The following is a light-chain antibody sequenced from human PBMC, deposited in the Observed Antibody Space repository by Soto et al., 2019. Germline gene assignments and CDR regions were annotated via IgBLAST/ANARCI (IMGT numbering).Light chain of an antibody. CDR1: QSVSSY. J-gene: IGKJ4*01. Sequence: ENVLTQSPVTLSLSPGERATLSCRASQSVSSYLAWYQQKPGQAPRLLIYDASNRATGIPARFSGSGSGTDFTLTISSLEPEDFAVYYCQQRSSGFGGGTKVEIK. CDR3: QQRSSG. CDR2: DAS. V-gene: IGKV3-11*01.